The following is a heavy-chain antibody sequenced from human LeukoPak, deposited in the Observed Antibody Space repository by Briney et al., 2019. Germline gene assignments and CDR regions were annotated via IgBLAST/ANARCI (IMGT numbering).Heavy chain of an antibody. D-gene: IGHD3-22*01. V-gene: IGHV4-30-2*01. J-gene: IGHJ4*02. CDR3: ARQTVVVYYFDY. CDR1: GGSISSDTYS. Sequence: SETLSLTCAVSGGSISSDTYSWSWIRQPPGKGLEWIGYIYPSGSTYYNPSLKSRVTISVDTSKNQFSLYVRSVTAADTAVYYCARQTVVVYYFDYWGQGTLVTVSS. CDR2: IYPSGST.